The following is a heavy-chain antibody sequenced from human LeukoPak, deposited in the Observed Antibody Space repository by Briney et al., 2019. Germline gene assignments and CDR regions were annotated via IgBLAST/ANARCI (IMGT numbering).Heavy chain of an antibody. Sequence: AASVKVSCKASGGTFSSYAISWVRQAPGQGLEWMGGIIPIFGTANYAQKFQGRVTITADKSTSTAYTELRSLRSDDTAVYYCATSDYDILTGYYFGWFDPWGQGTLVTVSS. CDR3: ATSDYDILTGYYFGWFDP. V-gene: IGHV1-69*06. CDR1: GGTFSSYA. J-gene: IGHJ5*02. CDR2: IIPIFGTA. D-gene: IGHD3-9*01.